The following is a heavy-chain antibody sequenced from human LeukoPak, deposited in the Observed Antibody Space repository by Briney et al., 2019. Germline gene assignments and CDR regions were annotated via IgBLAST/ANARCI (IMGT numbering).Heavy chain of an antibody. V-gene: IGHV4-59*01. J-gene: IGHJ3*02. CDR3: ARDRPQVVGADNIDAFDI. Sequence: SETLSLTCTVSGGSISSYYWSWIRQPPGKGLEWIGYIYYTGSTNYNPSLKSRVTISVDTSKNQFSLKLSSVTAADTAVYYCARDRPQVVGADNIDAFDIWGQGTMVTVSS. D-gene: IGHD1-26*01. CDR1: GGSISSYY. CDR2: IYYTGST.